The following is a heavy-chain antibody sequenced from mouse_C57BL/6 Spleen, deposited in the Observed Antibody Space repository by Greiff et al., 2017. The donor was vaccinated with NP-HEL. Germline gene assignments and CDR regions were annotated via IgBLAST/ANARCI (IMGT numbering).Heavy chain of an antibody. D-gene: IGHD1-1*01. CDR3: ASPYYGSSYGYFDY. CDR1: GYSFTGYY. Sequence: DVHLVESGPELVKPGASVKISCKASGYSFTGYYMHWVKQSHGNILDWIGYIYPYNGVSSYNQKFKGKATLTVDKSSSTAYMELRSLTSDDSAVYYCASPYYGSSYGYFDYWGQGTTLTVSS. V-gene: IGHV1-31*01. CDR2: IYPYNGVS. J-gene: IGHJ2*01.